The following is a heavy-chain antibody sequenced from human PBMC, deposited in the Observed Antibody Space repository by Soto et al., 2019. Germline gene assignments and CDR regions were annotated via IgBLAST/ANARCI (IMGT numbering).Heavy chain of an antibody. V-gene: IGHV1-69*13. CDR1: GGTFSSYA. Sequence: GASVKVSCKASGGTFSSYAISWVRQAPGQGLEWMGGIIPIFGTANYAQKFQGRVTITADESTSTAYMELSSLRSEDTAVYYCARDPARRATMVRGVISAYYYYGMDVWGQGTTVTVSS. CDR2: IIPIFGTA. CDR3: ARDPARRATMVRGVISAYYYYGMDV. J-gene: IGHJ6*02. D-gene: IGHD3-10*01.